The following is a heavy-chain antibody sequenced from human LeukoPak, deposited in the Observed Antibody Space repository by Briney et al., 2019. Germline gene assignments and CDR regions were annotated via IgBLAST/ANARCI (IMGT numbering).Heavy chain of an antibody. V-gene: IGHV3-23*01. Sequence: GGSLTLSCAASGFTFSSYAASWVRQAPGKGLEWVSAISGSGGSTYYADSVKGRFTISRDNSKNTLYLQMNSLRAEDTAIYYCAKDATGITMVRGDNWFDPWGQGTLVTVSS. D-gene: IGHD3-10*01. J-gene: IGHJ5*02. CDR1: GFTFSSYA. CDR3: AKDATGITMVRGDNWFDP. CDR2: ISGSGGST.